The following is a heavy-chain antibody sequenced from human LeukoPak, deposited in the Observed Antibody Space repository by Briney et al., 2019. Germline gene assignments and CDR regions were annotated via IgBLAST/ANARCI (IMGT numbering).Heavy chain of an antibody. CDR2: IKSKTDGGTS. CDR1: GFSFSDAW. V-gene: IGHV3-15*01. J-gene: IGHJ4*02. Sequence: GGSLRLSCAASGFSFSDAWMSWVRQAPGKGPEWVGHIKSKTDGGTSDYAAPVKGRFSFSRDDSKNTLYLQMNSLKTEDTAVYYCTTAVVAAAGTPDWGQGTLVTVSS. D-gene: IGHD6-13*01. CDR3: TTAVVAAAGTPD.